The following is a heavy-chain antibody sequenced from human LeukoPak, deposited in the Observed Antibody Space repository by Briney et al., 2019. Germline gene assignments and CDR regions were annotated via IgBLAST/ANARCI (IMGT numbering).Heavy chain of an antibody. D-gene: IGHD6-19*01. J-gene: IGHJ4*02. CDR2: IYPGDSDT. CDR1: GYSFTSYW. Sequence: GGSLEISCKGSGYSFTSYWIGWVRPVPGKGLEWMGIIYPGDSDTRYSPSFQGQVTISADKSISTAYLQWSSLEASDTAMYYCARALGGSGWRFEYWGQGTLVTVSS. V-gene: IGHV5-51*01. CDR3: ARALGGSGWRFEY.